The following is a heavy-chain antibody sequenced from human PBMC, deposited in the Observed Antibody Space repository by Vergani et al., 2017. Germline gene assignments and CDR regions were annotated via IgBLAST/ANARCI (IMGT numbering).Heavy chain of an antibody. D-gene: IGHD6-6*01. CDR3: VGGSSSTFDF. CDR1: GYTFIHYD. V-gene: IGHV1-8*01. CDR2: MSPNSGNT. Sequence: QVQLVQSGAEVRKPGASVKVSCKASGYTFIHYDISWVRQASGQGLEWMGWMSPNSGNTGYAQKFQGRITMTRATSISIAFMELSSLTSDDTAVYYCVGGSSSTFDFWGQGTLVTVSS. J-gene: IGHJ4*02.